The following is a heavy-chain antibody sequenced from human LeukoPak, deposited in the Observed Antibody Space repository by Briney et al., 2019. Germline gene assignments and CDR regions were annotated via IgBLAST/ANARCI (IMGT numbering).Heavy chain of an antibody. CDR1: DGSITNYD. CDR2: VHYSGTT. CDR3: ARGRDSRGYQFKGFDC. D-gene: IGHD3-22*01. V-gene: IGHV4-59*08. Sequence: SETLSLTCTVSDGSITNYDWSWVRQPPGKGLEFIGHVHYSGTTNYNPSLKSRVTISVDTSKNQFSLKLSSVTAADTAVYYCARGRDSRGYQFKGFDCWGQGTLVTVSS. J-gene: IGHJ4*02.